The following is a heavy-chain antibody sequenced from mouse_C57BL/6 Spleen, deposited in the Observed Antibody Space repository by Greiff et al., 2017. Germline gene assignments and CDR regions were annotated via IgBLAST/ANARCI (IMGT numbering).Heavy chain of an antibody. V-gene: IGHV1-76*01. CDR1: GYTFTDYY. J-gene: IGHJ4*01. Sequence: VQLQQSGAELVRPGASVKLSCKASGYTFTDYYINWVKQRPGQGLEWIARIYPGSGNTYYNEKFKGKATLTAEKSSSTAYMQLSSLTSEDSAVYFCARERDYDAMDYWGQGTSVTVSS. CDR2: IYPGSGNT. CDR3: ARERDYDAMDY.